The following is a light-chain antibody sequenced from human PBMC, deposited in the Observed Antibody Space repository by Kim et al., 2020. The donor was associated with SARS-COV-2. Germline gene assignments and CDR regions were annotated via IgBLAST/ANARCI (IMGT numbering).Light chain of an antibody. Sequence: ATINCKSSQSVLYSSNNNNYLAWYQLRPGQPPKLLIYWASTRESGVPNRFSGSGSGTDFTLTISTLQAEDVAVYYCQQYYTTPWTFGQGTKVEIK. CDR2: WAS. J-gene: IGKJ1*01. CDR3: QQYYTTPWT. CDR1: QSVLYSSNNNNY. V-gene: IGKV4-1*01.